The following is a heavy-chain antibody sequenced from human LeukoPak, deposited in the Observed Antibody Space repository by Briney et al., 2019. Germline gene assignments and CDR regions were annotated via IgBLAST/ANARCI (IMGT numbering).Heavy chain of an antibody. D-gene: IGHD2-2*01. CDR2: ISSSSSTI. J-gene: IGHJ4*02. CDR3: ARDSSIWDFDY. CDR1: GFTFSSYS. Sequence: GGSLRLSCAASGFTFSSYSMNWVRQAPGKGLEWVSYISSSSSTIYYADSVKGRFTISRDNAKNSLYLQVNSLRDEDTAVYYCARDSSIWDFDYWGQGTLVTVSS. V-gene: IGHV3-48*02.